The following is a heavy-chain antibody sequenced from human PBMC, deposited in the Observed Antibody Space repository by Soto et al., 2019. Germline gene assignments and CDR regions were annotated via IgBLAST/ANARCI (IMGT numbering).Heavy chain of an antibody. J-gene: IGHJ4*02. Sequence: QVQLQQWGAGLLKPSETLSLTCAVYGGSFSGYYWSWIRQPPGKGLEWIGEINHSGSTNYNPSLKSRVTISVDTSKNQFSLKLSSVTDADTAVYYCARIRGEDYWGQGTLVTVSS. CDR2: INHSGST. V-gene: IGHV4-34*01. CDR1: GGSFSGYY. CDR3: ARIRGEDY.